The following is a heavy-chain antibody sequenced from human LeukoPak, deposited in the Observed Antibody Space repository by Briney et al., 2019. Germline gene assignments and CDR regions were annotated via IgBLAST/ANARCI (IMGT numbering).Heavy chain of an antibody. D-gene: IGHD5-18*01. J-gene: IGHJ5*01. V-gene: IGHV3-21*04. CDR2: ITGSGTNM. Sequence: GGSLRLSCVGSGFTFSSYSMNWVRQAPGKGLEWVSSITGSGTNMFYADSVKGRFTISRDNSKNTLYLQMNSLRDEDTGVYYCANTRLPWGQGTLVTVSS. CDR3: ANTRLP. CDR1: GFTFSSYS.